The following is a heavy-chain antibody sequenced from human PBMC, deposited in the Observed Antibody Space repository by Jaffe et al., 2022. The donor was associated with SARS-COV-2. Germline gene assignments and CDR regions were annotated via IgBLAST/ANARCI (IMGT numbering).Heavy chain of an antibody. V-gene: IGHV3-7*01. CDR1: GFTFRSHL. J-gene: IGHJ3*02. Sequence: EVQLVESGGGLVQPGGSLRLFCAASGFTFRSHLMSWVRQAPGKGLEWVANINQDGSEKNYVDSVKGRFTISRDNAMDLLFLQINSLRAEDTAVYYCTRGGRYCNSGVCYSGSIWGRGTTVSVSS. CDR2: INQDGSEK. D-gene: IGHD2-8*01. CDR3: TRGGRYCNSGVCYSGSI.